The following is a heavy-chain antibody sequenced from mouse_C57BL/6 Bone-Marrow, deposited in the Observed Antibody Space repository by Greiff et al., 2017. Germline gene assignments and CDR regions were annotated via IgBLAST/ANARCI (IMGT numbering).Heavy chain of an antibody. CDR2: IRSKSNNYAT. D-gene: IGHD1-1*01. Sequence: EVHLVESGGGLVQPKGSLKLSCAASGFSFNTYAMNWVRQAPGKGLEWVARIRSKSNNYATYYADSVKDRFTISRDDSESMLYLQMNNLKTEDTAMYYCVRLDYGSSYWYFDVWGTGTTVTVSS. CDR3: VRLDYGSSYWYFDV. V-gene: IGHV10-1*01. CDR1: GFSFNTYA. J-gene: IGHJ1*03.